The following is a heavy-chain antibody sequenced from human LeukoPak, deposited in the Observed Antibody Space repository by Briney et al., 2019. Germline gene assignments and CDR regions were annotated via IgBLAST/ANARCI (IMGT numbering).Heavy chain of an antibody. CDR3: AKVHYDILTGYYSYYYYGMDV. V-gene: IGHV3-30*18. Sequence: GGSLRLSCAASGFTLSSYGMHWVRQAPGKGLEWVAVISYDGSNKYYADSVKGRFTICRDNSKNTLYLQMNSLRAEDTAVYYCAKVHYDILTGYYSYYYYGMDVWGQGTTVTVSS. J-gene: IGHJ6*02. CDR2: ISYDGSNK. CDR1: GFTLSSYG. D-gene: IGHD3-9*01.